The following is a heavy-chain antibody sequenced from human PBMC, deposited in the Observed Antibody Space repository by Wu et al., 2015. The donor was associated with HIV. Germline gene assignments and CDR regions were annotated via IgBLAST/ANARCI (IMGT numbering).Heavy chain of an antibody. Sequence: QVHLLQSGAEVKKPGASVKVSCKVSGYTLNKLSIHWVRQAPGKGLEWVGGLDPEHGKKVYTQKYQDRITMTEDTSINTAHMVLNSLRSEDTAVYYCASKFRDVWSIGLQDWGQGTLVTVYS. J-gene: IGHJ1*01. V-gene: IGHV1-24*01. CDR3: ASKFRDVWSIGLQD. CDR2: LDPEHGKK. D-gene: IGHD2-8*02. CDR1: GYTLNKLS.